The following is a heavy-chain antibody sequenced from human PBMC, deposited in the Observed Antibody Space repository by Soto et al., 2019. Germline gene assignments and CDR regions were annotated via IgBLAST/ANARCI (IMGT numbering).Heavy chain of an antibody. CDR1: GFTFSSYS. Sequence: GGSLRLSCAASGFTFSSYSMNWVRQAPGKGLEWVSYISRSGATLYYADSVKGRFTISRDNSKNTLSLQMNSLRVEDSAVYYCVPRKGDPFTWGPGTLVTVSS. CDR2: ISRSGATL. CDR3: VPRKGDPFT. J-gene: IGHJ4*02. V-gene: IGHV3-48*04. D-gene: IGHD3-16*01.